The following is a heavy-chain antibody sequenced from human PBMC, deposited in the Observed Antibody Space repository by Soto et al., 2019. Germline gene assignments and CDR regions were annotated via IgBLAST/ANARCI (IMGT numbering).Heavy chain of an antibody. CDR2: IWNDGSNK. CDR3: ARPLQGSGSFLIEY. CDR1: GFTFNSYG. V-gene: IGHV3-33*01. Sequence: QVQLVESGGSVVQPGGSLRLSCAVSGFTFNSYGMHWVRQAPGKGLEWVAVIWNDGSNKYYADSVKGRFTISRDNSKNTFYLQMISLRVEDTAVYYCARPLQGSGSFLIEYWGQGTLVTVSS. D-gene: IGHD3-10*01. J-gene: IGHJ4*02.